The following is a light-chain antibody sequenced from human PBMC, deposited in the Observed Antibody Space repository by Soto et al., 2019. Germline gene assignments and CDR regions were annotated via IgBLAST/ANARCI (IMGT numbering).Light chain of an antibody. V-gene: IGKV1-8*01. J-gene: IGKJ2*01. CDR2: AAS. Sequence: AIRMTQSPPSLSASTGDRVTITCRASQGISSYLAWYQQKPGKAPKLLIYAASTLQSGVPSRFSGSGSGTDFTLTISCLQSEDFATYYCQQYYSYSYTFGQGTKLEIK. CDR3: QQYYSYSYT. CDR1: QGISSY.